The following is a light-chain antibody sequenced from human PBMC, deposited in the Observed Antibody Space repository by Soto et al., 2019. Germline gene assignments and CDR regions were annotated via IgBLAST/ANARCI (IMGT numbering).Light chain of an antibody. CDR2: DAS. CDR3: QQRSNWPPT. CDR1: QSVSTY. J-gene: IGKJ1*01. Sequence: EIMLTQSPDTLSLSPGNRATLSCRASQSVSTYLAWYQQKPGQPPRLLIYDASNRATGIPARFSGSGSGTDFTLTISRLEHEDFAVYYCQQRSNWPPTFGQGTKVEIK. V-gene: IGKV3-11*01.